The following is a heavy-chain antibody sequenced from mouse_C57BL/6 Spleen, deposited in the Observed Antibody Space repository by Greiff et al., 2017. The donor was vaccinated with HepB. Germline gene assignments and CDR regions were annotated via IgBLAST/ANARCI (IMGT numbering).Heavy chain of an antibody. CDR2: ISYSGST. J-gene: IGHJ3*01. Sequence: EVQLQQSGPGMVKPSQSLSLTCTVTGYSITSGYDWHWIRHFPGNKLEWMGYISYSGSTNYNPSLKSRISITHDTSKNHFFLKLNSVTTEDTATYYCARGSYYYGSSYLAWFAYWGQGTLVTVSA. D-gene: IGHD1-1*01. CDR3: ARGSYYYGSSYLAWFAY. V-gene: IGHV3-1*01. CDR1: GYSITSGYD.